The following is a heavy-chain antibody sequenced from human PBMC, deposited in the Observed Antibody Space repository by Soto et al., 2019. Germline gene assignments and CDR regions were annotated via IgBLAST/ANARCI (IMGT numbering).Heavy chain of an antibody. CDR1: RFSLSTSGVG. D-gene: IGHD3-10*01. Sequence: QITLKESGPTLVKPTHTLTLTCTFSRFSLSTSGVGVGWIRQPPGKALEWLALIYWDDEKRYSPSLKSRLTINKDTSKNPVVLTMTNMDPVDTATYYGAPRPLRGVPFDYWGQGTLVTLSS. V-gene: IGHV2-5*02. J-gene: IGHJ4*02. CDR3: APRPLRGVPFDY. CDR2: IYWDDEK.